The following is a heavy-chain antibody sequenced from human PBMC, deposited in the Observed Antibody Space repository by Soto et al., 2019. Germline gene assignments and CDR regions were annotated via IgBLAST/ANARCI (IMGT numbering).Heavy chain of an antibody. Sequence: GGSLRLSCAASGFTVSSYWMSWVRQAPGKGLEWVVDINQDGSEKYYVDSVKGRFTVSRDNAKNSLYLQMNSLRAEDTAVFYCASGIYKELVRIWGQGTLVTVSS. CDR1: GFTVSSYW. CDR3: ASGIYKELVRI. D-gene: IGHD6-6*01. CDR2: INQDGSEK. J-gene: IGHJ4*02. V-gene: IGHV3-7*01.